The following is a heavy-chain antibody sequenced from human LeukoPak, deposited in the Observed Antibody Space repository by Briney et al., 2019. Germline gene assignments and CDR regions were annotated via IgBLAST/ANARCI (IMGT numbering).Heavy chain of an antibody. CDR2: ISSSSSYI. J-gene: IGHJ3*02. CDR3: ARDERRYDAFDI. Sequence: GGSLRLSCAASGFTFSSYSMNWVRQAPGKGLEWVSSISSSSSYIYYADSVKGRFTISRDNAKNSLYLQMNSLRAEDTAVYYCARDERRYDAFDIWGQGTMVTVSS. CDR1: GFTFSSYS. V-gene: IGHV3-21*01.